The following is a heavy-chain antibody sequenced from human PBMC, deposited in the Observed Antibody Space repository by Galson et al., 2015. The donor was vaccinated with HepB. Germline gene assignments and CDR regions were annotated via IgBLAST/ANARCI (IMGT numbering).Heavy chain of an antibody. CDR2: ISWNSGRI. Sequence: SLRLSCAASGFTFDDNAMHWVRQAPGKGLEWVSGISWNSGRIGYADSVKGRFTISRDNAKNSLYLQMNSLKTEDTALYYCATASKDLGSYGYWGQGTLVTVSS. CDR3: ATASKDLGSYGY. J-gene: IGHJ4*02. V-gene: IGHV3-9*01. D-gene: IGHD1-26*01. CDR1: GFTFDDNA.